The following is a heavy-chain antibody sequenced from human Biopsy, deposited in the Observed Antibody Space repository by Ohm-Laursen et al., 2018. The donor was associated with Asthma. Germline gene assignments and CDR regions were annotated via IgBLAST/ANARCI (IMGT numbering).Heavy chain of an antibody. CDR2: IPQGGAT. J-gene: IGHJ6*02. CDR3: ASGPEWSGLDV. V-gene: IGHV4-34*01. CDR1: GGPLRGYV. D-gene: IGHD1-14*01. Sequence: SDTLSLTCALSGGPLRGYVWAWIRQPPGKGLEWIGEIPQGGATAVNPSLKSRVTISMDPSKSQFYLSLRSMPAADTAVYYCASGPEWSGLDVWGQGTTVTVSS.